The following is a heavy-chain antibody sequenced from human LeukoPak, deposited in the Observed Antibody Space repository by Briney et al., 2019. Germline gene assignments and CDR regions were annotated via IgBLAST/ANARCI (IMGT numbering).Heavy chain of an antibody. CDR3: AREGLWAAARLSDAFDI. Sequence: GASVKVSCKASGYTFTSYYMHWVRQAPGQGLEWMGIINPSGGSTSYAQKFQGRVTITADTSTSTAYMELSSLRSEDTAVYYCAREGLWAAARLSDAFDIWGQGTMVTVSS. J-gene: IGHJ3*02. CDR2: INPSGGST. V-gene: IGHV1-46*01. D-gene: IGHD6-13*01. CDR1: GYTFTSYY.